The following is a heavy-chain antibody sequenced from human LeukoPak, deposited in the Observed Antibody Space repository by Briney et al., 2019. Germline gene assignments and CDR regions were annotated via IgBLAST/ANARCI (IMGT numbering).Heavy chain of an antibody. V-gene: IGHV3-15*01. J-gene: IGHJ4*02. D-gene: IGHD2-15*01. CDR2: IKGKSEGGAT. CDR3: TTVAAAYYY. Sequence: PGGSLRLSYAASGFTFSNAWMNWVRQAPGKGLEWIGHIKGKSEGGATNYAAPMKGRFTISRDDSQNTLYLQMNSLQTEDTAVYYCTTVAAAYYYWGQGTLVTVSS. CDR1: GFTFSNAW.